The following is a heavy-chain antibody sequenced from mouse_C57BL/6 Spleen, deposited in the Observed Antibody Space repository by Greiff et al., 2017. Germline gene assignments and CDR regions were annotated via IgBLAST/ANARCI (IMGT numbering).Heavy chain of an antibody. J-gene: IGHJ3*01. CDR2: INPSNGGT. Sequence: VQLQLPGTELVKPGASVKLSCKASGYTFTSYWMHWVKQRPGQGLEWIGNINPSNGGTNYNEKFKSKATLTVDKSSSTAYMQLSSLTSEDSAVYYCARSTTVVDWFAYWGQGTLVTVSA. V-gene: IGHV1-53*01. CDR1: GYTFTSYW. D-gene: IGHD1-1*01. CDR3: ARSTTVVDWFAY.